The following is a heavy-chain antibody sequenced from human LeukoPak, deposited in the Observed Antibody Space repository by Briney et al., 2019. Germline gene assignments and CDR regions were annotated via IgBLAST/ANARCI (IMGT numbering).Heavy chain of an antibody. Sequence: ASVKASCKASGYTFTSYYIHWVRQAPGQGLEWMAIMNPSGGSTSSAQKFQGRVTMTRDTSTSTVYMELSGLRSEDTAVYYCARAGVITAADYWGQGTLVTVSS. V-gene: IGHV1-46*01. CDR2: MNPSGGST. CDR3: ARAGVITAADY. J-gene: IGHJ4*02. D-gene: IGHD3-16*02. CDR1: GYTFTSYY.